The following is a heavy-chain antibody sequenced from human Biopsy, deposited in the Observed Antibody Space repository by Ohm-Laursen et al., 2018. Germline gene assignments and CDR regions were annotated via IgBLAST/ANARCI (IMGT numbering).Heavy chain of an antibody. D-gene: IGHD4-17*01. V-gene: IGHV3-9*01. Sequence: SLRLSCAASGFKFDEFAMHWVRQVPGKGLEWVSGISWNSDDIGYADSVKGRFTISRDNARNALHLQMNSLRTEDTALYYCAKDFGLNYSDRFLFYYGMDVWGRGTTVTVSS. CDR2: ISWNSDDI. J-gene: IGHJ6*02. CDR3: AKDFGLNYSDRFLFYYGMDV. CDR1: GFKFDEFA.